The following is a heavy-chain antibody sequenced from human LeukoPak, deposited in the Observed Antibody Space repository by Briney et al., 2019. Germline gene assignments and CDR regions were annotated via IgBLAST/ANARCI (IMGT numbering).Heavy chain of an antibody. V-gene: IGHV4-59*01. J-gene: IGHJ6*02. CDR2: IYYSGST. CDR3: ARIPYRSSGWYYYYGMDV. CDR1: GGSISSYY. Sequence: SETLSLTCTVSGGSISSYYWSWIRQPPGKGLEWIGYIYYSGSTNYNPSLKSRVTISVDTSKNQFSLKLSSVTAADTAVYYCARIPYRSSGWYYYYGMDVWGQGTTVTVSS. D-gene: IGHD6-19*01.